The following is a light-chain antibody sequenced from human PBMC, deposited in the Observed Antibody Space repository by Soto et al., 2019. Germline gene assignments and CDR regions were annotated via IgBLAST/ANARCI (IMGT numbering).Light chain of an antibody. V-gene: IGKV3-20*01. Sequence: EIVMTQSPATLSVSPGERATLSCRASQSVNSNYLAWYQQKPGQAPRLLIYGISSRATGIPDRFIGSGSGADFTLTISRLEPDDSAVYYCHHYDSSPPYTFGQGTKVDIK. CDR1: QSVNSNY. CDR3: HHYDSSPPYT. CDR2: GIS. J-gene: IGKJ2*01.